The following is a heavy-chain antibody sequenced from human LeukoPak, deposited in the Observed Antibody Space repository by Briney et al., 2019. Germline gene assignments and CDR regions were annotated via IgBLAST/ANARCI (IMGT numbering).Heavy chain of an antibody. Sequence: PGGSLRLSCAASGFTFSSYAMSWVRQAPGKGLEWVSAISGSGGRTYYADSVKGRFTISRDNSKNTLYLQMNSLRAEDTAVYYCAKDQRNFYGDYGPDARFDNWGQGTLVTVSS. V-gene: IGHV3-23*01. CDR1: GFTFSSYA. CDR3: AKDQRNFYGDYGPDARFDN. D-gene: IGHD4-17*01. J-gene: IGHJ4*02. CDR2: ISGSGGRT.